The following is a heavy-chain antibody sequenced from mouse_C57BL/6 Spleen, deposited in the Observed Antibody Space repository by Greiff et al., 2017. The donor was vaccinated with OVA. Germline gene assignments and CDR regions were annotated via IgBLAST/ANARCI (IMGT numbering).Heavy chain of an antibody. V-gene: IGHV1-26*01. Sequence: VQLQQSGPELVKPGASVKISCKASGYTFTDYYMNWVKQSHGKSLELIGDINPNNGGTSYNQKFKGKATLTVDKSSSTAYMELRSLTSEDSAVYYCARSHYYGSSRGYWYFDVRGTGTTVTVSS. CDR2: INPNNGGT. CDR1: GYTFTDYY. J-gene: IGHJ1*03. D-gene: IGHD1-1*01. CDR3: ARSHYYGSSRGYWYFDV.